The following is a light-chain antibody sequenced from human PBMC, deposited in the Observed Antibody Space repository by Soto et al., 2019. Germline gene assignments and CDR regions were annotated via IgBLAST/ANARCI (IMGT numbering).Light chain of an antibody. Sequence: QSVLTQPASVSGSPEQSITISCTGTISDVGGYSYVSWYQQHPGKAPKLMIYEDNYRPSGVSNRFSCSKSGNTAPLTISGLQAEDEADYYCSSYTSSSTYVFGTGTKLTVL. J-gene: IGLJ1*01. V-gene: IGLV2-14*01. CDR3: SSYTSSSTYV. CDR1: ISDVGGYSY. CDR2: EDN.